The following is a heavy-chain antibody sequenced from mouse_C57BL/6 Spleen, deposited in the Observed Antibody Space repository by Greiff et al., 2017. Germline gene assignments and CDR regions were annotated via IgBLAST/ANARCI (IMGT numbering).Heavy chain of an antibody. J-gene: IGHJ2*01. CDR1: GFTFSSYA. Sequence: EVKLVESGGGLVKPGGSLKLSCAASGFTFSSYAMSWVRQTPEKRLGWVATISDGGSYTYYPDNVKGRFTISRDNAKNNLYLQMSHLKSEDTAMYYCARGGYFDYWGQGTTLTVSS. CDR3: ARGGYFDY. CDR2: ISDGGSYT. V-gene: IGHV5-4*03.